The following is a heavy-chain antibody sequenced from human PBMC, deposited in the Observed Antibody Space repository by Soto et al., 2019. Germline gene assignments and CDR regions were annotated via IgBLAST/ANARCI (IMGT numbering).Heavy chain of an antibody. CDR2: IKAGNGNA. D-gene: IGHD2-15*01. J-gene: IGHJ3*02. Sequence: ASVKVSCKASGYTFTSYAMHWVRQAPGQRLEWMGWIKAGNGNAKYSQKFQGRVTINRDTSASTAYMELSSLRSEYTAVYYCARELLLWGCSGGSCYFGAFDIWGQGTMVTVSS. CDR3: ARELLLWGCSGGSCYFGAFDI. CDR1: GYTFTSYA. V-gene: IGHV1-3*01.